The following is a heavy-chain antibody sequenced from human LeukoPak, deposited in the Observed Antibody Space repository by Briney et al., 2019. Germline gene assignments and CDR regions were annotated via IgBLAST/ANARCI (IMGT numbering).Heavy chain of an antibody. CDR1: GFSLSTSGVG. D-gene: IGHD3-3*01. J-gene: IGHJ4*02. CDR2: IYWDDDK. V-gene: IGHV2-5*02. CDR3: EHGGYDWSHKHIYFDY. Sequence: SGPTLVKPTQTLTLTCTFSGFSLSTSGVGVGWIRQPPGKALEWLALIYWDDDKRYSPSLKSRLTITKDTSKNQVVLTMTNMDPVDTATYYCEHGGYDWSHKHIYFDYWGQGTLVTVSS.